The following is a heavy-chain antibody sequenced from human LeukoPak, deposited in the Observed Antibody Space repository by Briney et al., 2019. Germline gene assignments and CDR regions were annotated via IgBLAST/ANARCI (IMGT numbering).Heavy chain of an antibody. D-gene: IGHD1-26*01. Sequence: GGSLRLSCAASGISLSIYEMSWVRQAPGKGLEWISYISSSGTTIYYADSVKGRFTISRDNAKNSLYLQMNSLRAEDTAVYYCARDNGGYPYYFDYWGQGTLVTVSS. CDR2: ISSSGTTI. CDR3: ARDNGGYPYYFDY. V-gene: IGHV3-48*03. CDR1: GISLSIYE. J-gene: IGHJ4*02.